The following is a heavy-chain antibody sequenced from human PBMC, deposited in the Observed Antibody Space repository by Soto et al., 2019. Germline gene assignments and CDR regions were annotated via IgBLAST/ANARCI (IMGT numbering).Heavy chain of an antibody. CDR3: ARDCFRSCSCFDY. D-gene: IGHD2-15*01. Sequence: GGSLRLSCAASGFTFSSYAMDWVRQAPGKGLEWVAVISYDGSNKYYADSVKGRFTISRDNSKNTLYLQMNSLRAEDTAVYYCARDCFRSCSCFDYWGQGTLVTVSS. J-gene: IGHJ4*02. V-gene: IGHV3-30-3*01. CDR1: GFTFSSYA. CDR2: ISYDGSNK.